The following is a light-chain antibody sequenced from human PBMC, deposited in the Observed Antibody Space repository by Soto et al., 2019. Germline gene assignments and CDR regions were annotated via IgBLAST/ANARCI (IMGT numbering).Light chain of an antibody. CDR1: QSISSY. CDR2: AAS. Sequence: DIQMTQSPSSLSASVGDRVTITCRASQSISSYLNWYQQKPGKAPKLLIYAASSLQSVVPSRLSGSGSGTDFTLTISSLQPEDFATYYCQHSYSTPLSCGGGTKVEIK. V-gene: IGKV1-39*01. CDR3: QHSYSTPLS. J-gene: IGKJ4*02.